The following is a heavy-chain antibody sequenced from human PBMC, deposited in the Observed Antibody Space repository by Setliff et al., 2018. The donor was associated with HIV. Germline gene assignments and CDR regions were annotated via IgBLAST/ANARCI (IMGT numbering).Heavy chain of an antibody. CDR3: ARARGSGPWEIIFYDVFDI. J-gene: IGHJ3*02. V-gene: IGHV4-34*01. D-gene: IGHD1-26*01. CDR2: INHSGST. Sequence: PSETLSLTCAVYGGSFNDYYWTWIRQPPGKGLEWIGEINHSGSTNYNPSLKSRVTISLDTSKNQFPLKLSSVTAADTAVYYCARARGSGPWEIIFYDVFDIWGQGTMVTVSS. CDR1: GGSFNDYY.